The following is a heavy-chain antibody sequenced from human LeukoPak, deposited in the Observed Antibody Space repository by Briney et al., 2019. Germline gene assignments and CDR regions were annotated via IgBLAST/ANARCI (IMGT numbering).Heavy chain of an antibody. V-gene: IGHV3-33*01. CDR2: IWFDGSHK. J-gene: IGHJ3*02. CDR1: GFTFSHYG. D-gene: IGHD3-10*01. CDR3: ARDVPDSGNYYPDASDI. Sequence: GGSLRLSCEGSGFTFSHYGMHWVRQAPGKGLEWVAVIWFDGSHKYYADSVKGRFTISRDNSKNTLDLQMNSLRAEDTAVYYCARDVPDSGNYYPDASDIWGQGTTVTVSS.